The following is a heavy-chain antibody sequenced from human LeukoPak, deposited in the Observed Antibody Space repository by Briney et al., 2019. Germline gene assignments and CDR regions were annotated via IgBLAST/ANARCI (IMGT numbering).Heavy chain of an antibody. CDR1: GFTFSSYA. Sequence: GGSLRLSCAASGFTFSSYAMSWVRQAPGKGLEWVSHIGRGIIYADSVKGRFTISRDNAKNSVYLQMNSLRAEDTAVYYCARDAPAGEKPEYFFDYWGQGTLVTVSS. CDR2: IGRGII. J-gene: IGHJ4*02. CDR3: ARDAPAGEKPEYFFDY. V-gene: IGHV3-48*04.